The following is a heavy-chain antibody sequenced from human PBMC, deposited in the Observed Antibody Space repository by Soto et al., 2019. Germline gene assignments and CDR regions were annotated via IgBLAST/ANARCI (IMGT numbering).Heavy chain of an antibody. CDR3: ARLQLVLDY. Sequence: QVQLVQSGGGVVQPGRSLRLSCAASGFTFSMYAMHWVRQAPGKGLEWLAVTSYDGSNNEYADAVKGRFTISRDNTKNRLFLQMNSLRPEDTAIYYCARLQLVLDYWGQGTLVTVSS. CDR2: TSYDGSNN. V-gene: IGHV3-30-3*01. CDR1: GFTFSMYA. J-gene: IGHJ4*02. D-gene: IGHD6-6*01.